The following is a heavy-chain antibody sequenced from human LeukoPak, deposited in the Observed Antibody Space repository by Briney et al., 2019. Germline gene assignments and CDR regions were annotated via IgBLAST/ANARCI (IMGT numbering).Heavy chain of an antibody. D-gene: IGHD2-15*01. J-gene: IGHJ4*02. CDR3: AKDQPRYCSGGSCYSLGVVGGAYDY. CDR2: ISYDGSNK. Sequence: GRSLRLSCAASGFTFSSYGMHWVRQAPGKGLEWVAVISYDGSNKHYADSVKGRFTISRDNSKNTLYLQMNSLRAEDTAVYYCAKDQPRYCSGGSCYSLGVVGGAYDYWGQGTPVTASS. V-gene: IGHV3-30*18. CDR1: GFTFSSYG.